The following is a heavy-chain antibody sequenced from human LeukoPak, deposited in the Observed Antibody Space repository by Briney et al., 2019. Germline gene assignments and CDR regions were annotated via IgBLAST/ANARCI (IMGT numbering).Heavy chain of an antibody. V-gene: IGHV1-2*02. D-gene: IGHD3-22*01. Sequence: GASVKVSCKASGYTFTDYYMHWVRQAPGQGPEWMGWINPNSGGTRFEREFQGRVTITRDTSISTAYMELSRLRSDDTAVYYCAIAQSYYDRSGFYVDSPLFDYWGQGTLVTVSS. CDR2: INPNSGGT. J-gene: IGHJ4*02. CDR1: GYTFTDYY. CDR3: AIAQSYYDRSGFYVDSPLFDY.